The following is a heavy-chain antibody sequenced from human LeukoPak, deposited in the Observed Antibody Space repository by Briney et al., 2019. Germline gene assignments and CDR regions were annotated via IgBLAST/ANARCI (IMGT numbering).Heavy chain of an antibody. CDR1: GGTFSSYA. CDR3: ARDKNVVGATYYFDY. CDR2: IIPIFGTA. V-gene: IGHV1-69*05. J-gene: IGHJ4*02. Sequence: SVKVSCKASGGTFSSYAISWVRQAPGQGLEWMGRIIPIFGTANYAQKFQGRVTITTDESTSTAYMELSSLRSEDTAVYYCARDKNVVGATYYFDYWGQGTLVTVSS. D-gene: IGHD1-26*01.